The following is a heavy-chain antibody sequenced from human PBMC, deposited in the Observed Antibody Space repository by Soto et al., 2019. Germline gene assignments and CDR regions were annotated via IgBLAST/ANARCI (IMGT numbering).Heavy chain of an antibody. D-gene: IGHD1-1*01. CDR1: GGSISSYY. V-gene: IGHV4-59*01. J-gene: IGHJ4*02. CDR3: ARARNWNDALFDY. Sequence: SETLSLTCTVSGGSISSYYWSWIRQPPGKGLEWIGYIYYSGSTNYNPSLKSRVTISVDTSKNQFSLKLSSVTAADTAVYYCARARNWNDALFDYWGQGTLVTV. CDR2: IYYSGST.